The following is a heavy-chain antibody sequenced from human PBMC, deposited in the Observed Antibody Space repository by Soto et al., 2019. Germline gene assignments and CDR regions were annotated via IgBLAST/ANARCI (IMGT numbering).Heavy chain of an antibody. J-gene: IGHJ4*02. Sequence: GASVKVSCKASGGTFSSYTISWVRQAPGQGLEWMGRIIPILGIANYAQKFQGRVTITADKSTSTAYMELSSLRSEDTAVYYCARGVGLYYFDYWGQGTLVTVSS. D-gene: IGHD1-26*01. CDR1: GGTFSSYT. CDR2: IIPILGIA. CDR3: ARGVGLYYFDY. V-gene: IGHV1-69*02.